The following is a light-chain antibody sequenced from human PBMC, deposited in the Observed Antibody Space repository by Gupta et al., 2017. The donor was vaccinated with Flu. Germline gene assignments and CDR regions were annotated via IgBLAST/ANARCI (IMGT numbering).Light chain of an antibody. CDR2: GAS. J-gene: IGKJ2*01. CDR1: QSVSSHY. Sequence: ELVLTQSPGTLSLSPGERATLSCRASQSVSSHYLAWYQQKPGQAPRLLIYGASTRATGIPDRFSGSGSGTDFTLTISRLEPEDFAVYYCQQYGSSPGYTFGQGTKLEIK. CDR3: QQYGSSPGYT. V-gene: IGKV3-20*01.